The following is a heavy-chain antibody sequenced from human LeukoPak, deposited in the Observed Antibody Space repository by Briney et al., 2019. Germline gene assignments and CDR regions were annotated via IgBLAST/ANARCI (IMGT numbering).Heavy chain of an antibody. Sequence: PGGSLRLSCAASGFTFSSYAMSWVRQAPGKGLEWVSAISGSGGSTYYADSVKGRFTISRDNSKNTLYLQMNSLRAEDTAVYYCASQTRVVIKSYFDYWGQGTLVTVSS. CDR3: ASQTRVVIKSYFDY. J-gene: IGHJ4*02. V-gene: IGHV3-23*01. CDR2: ISGSGGST. D-gene: IGHD3-22*01. CDR1: GFTFSSYA.